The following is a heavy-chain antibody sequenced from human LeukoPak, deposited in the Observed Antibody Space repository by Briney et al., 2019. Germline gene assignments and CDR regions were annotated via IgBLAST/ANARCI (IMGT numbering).Heavy chain of an antibody. CDR1: GGSISSGGYY. D-gene: IGHD1-26*01. J-gene: IGHJ3*02. V-gene: IGHV4-31*03. Sequence: SETLSLTCTVSGGSISSGGYYWSWIRQHPGKGLEWIGYIYYSGSTYYHPSIKSRLTIPVDTSKNQFSLKLSPVTAADTAVYYCARRRIFPVGATYNDAFDIWGQGTMVTVSS. CDR2: IYYSGST. CDR3: ARRRIFPVGATYNDAFDI.